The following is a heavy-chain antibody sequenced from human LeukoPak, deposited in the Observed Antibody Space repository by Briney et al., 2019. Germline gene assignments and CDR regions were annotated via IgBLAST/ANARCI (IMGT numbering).Heavy chain of an antibody. Sequence: ASVKVSCKAPGYTFTSYDINWVRQATGQGLEWMGWMNPNSGNTGYAQKFQGRVTMTRNTSISTAYMELSSLRSEDTAVYYCARGRGYCSSTSCSGIAFDIWGQGTMVTVSS. J-gene: IGHJ3*02. V-gene: IGHV1-8*01. CDR1: GYTFTSYD. CDR2: MNPNSGNT. D-gene: IGHD2-2*01. CDR3: ARGRGYCSSTSCSGIAFDI.